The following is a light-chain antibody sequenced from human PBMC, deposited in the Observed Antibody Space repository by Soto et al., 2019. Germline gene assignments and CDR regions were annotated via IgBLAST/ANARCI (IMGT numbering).Light chain of an antibody. CDR3: QQHSKWPIT. J-gene: IGKJ5*01. CDR1: QSVDSN. CDR2: GIS. Sequence: EIVMPQFPGTLFLSPGETATLSCRASQSVDSNYLAWYQQKPGQAPRLLVYGISTRATDIPARFSGSGSGTEFTLTISSLQSEDFGIYYCQQHSKWPITFGQGTRLEIK. V-gene: IGKV3-15*01.